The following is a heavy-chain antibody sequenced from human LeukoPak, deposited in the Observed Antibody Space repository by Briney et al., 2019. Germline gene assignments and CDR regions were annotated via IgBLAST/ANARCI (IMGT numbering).Heavy chain of an antibody. D-gene: IGHD2-21*02. CDR3: AKARHIVVVTAIPFDY. J-gene: IGHJ4*02. CDR2: ISDSGGST. V-gene: IGHV3-23*01. CDR1: GFTFSSYA. Sequence: GGSLRLSCAASGFTFSSYAMSWVRQAPGKGLEWVSAISDSGGSTYYADSVKGRFTIPRDNSKNTLYLQMNSLRAEDTAVYCCAKARHIVVVTAIPFDYWGQGTLVTVSS.